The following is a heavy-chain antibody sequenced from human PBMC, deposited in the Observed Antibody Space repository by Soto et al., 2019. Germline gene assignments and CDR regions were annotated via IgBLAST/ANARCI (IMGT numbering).Heavy chain of an antibody. Sequence: PSETLSLTCAVSGGSISGGGFSWSWIRQPPGKGLEWIGYILHTGGTQYNPSLKSRVSMSVGKSKNQFSLHLTSVTAADTAVYYCARLQFGEGFDYWCQGDLVT. CDR2: ILHTGGT. V-gene: IGHV4-30-2*01. CDR3: ARLQFGEGFDY. D-gene: IGHD3-10*01. CDR1: GGSISGGGFS. J-gene: IGHJ4*02.